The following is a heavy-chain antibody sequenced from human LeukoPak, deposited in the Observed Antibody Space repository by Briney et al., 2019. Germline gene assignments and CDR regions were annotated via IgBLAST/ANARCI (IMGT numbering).Heavy chain of an antibody. CDR3: ARNVGTYCSGGSCLYYYYYYGMDV. CDR2: IYYSGST. D-gene: IGHD2-15*01. CDR1: GGSISSSSYY. V-gene: IGHV4-61*05. J-gene: IGHJ6*02. Sequence: SETLSLTCTVSGGSISSSSYYWGWIRQPPGKGLEWIGYIYYSGSTNYNPSLKSRVTISVDTSKNQFSLKLSSVTAADTAVYYCARNVGTYCSGGSCLYYYYYYGMDVWGQGTTVTVSS.